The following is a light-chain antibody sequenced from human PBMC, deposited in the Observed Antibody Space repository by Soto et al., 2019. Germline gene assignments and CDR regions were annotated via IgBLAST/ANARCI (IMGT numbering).Light chain of an antibody. Sequence: QSVLTQPASVSGSPGQSITISCTGTNSDVGAYNYVSWYQQHPDKAPKLMIYDVNNRPSGVSNRFSGSKSGNTASLTISALQAEDEADYYCSSYTSSSRYVFGTGNNVTVL. CDR3: SSYTSSSRYV. CDR2: DVN. V-gene: IGLV2-14*01. J-gene: IGLJ1*01. CDR1: NSDVGAYNY.